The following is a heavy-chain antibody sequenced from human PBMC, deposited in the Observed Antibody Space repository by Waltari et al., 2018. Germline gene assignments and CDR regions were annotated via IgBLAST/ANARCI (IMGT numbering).Heavy chain of an antibody. CDR3: AKEYSSSWVSFDY. D-gene: IGHD6-13*01. V-gene: IGHV3-23*01. J-gene: IGHJ4*02. CDR2: SSNSGDKI. Sequence: EVQLLESGGGLVQLGGSLRLSCAASGVTFSRYAMSWVRQAPGKGLGWVSASSNSGDKIYYADSVRGRFTISRDNSKNTLYLQMNSLRAEDTAIYYCAKEYSSSWVSFDYWGQGTLVTVSS. CDR1: GVTFSRYA.